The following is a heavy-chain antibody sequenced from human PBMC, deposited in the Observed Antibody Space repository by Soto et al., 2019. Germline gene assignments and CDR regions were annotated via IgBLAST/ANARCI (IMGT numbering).Heavy chain of an antibody. J-gene: IGHJ4*02. CDR3: AKEGYSSGYAPSFDS. CDR2: ISHDGNSK. Sequence: QVQLVESGGGVVQPGRSLRLSCTASGLTFSTSIMHWVRQAPGKGLEWVAGISHDGNSKYYADSVRGRFTISRDNSKNTLYVEMDSLRVEDTALSFCAKEGYSSGYAPSFDSWGQGTLVTVSS. CDR1: GLTFSTSI. D-gene: IGHD3-22*01. V-gene: IGHV3-30-3*01.